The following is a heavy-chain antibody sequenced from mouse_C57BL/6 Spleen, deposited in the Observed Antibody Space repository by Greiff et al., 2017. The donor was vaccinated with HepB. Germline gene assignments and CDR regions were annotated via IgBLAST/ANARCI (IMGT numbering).Heavy chain of an antibody. V-gene: IGHV5-17*01. CDR1: GFTFSDYG. J-gene: IGHJ4*01. D-gene: IGHD2-1*01. CDR2: ISSGSSTI. Sequence: EVKLMESGGGLVKPGGSLKLSCAASGFTFSDYGMHWVRQAPEKGLEWVAYISSGSSTIYYADTVKGRFTISRDNAKNTLFLQMTSLRSEDTAMYYCASGLYYGPRRAMDYWGQGTSVTVSS. CDR3: ASGLYYGPRRAMDY.